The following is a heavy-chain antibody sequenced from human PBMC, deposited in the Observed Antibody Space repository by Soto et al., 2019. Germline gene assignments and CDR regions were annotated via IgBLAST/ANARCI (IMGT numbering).Heavy chain of an antibody. CDR2: INPNSGGT. CDR1: GYTFTGYY. D-gene: IGHD4-4*01. CDR3: ARDIRSKADQYYYYGMDV. V-gene: IGHV1-2*02. J-gene: IGHJ6*02. Sequence: ASVKVSCKASGYTFTGYYMHWVRQAPGQGLEWMGWINPNSGGTNYAQKFQGRVTMTRDTSISTAYMELSRLRSDDTAVYYCARDIRSKADQYYYYGMDVWGQGTTVTVSS.